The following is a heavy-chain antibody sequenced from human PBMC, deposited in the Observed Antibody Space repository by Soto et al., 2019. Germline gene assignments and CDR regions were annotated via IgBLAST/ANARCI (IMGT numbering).Heavy chain of an antibody. Sequence: VKVSCKASGYTFTSYDINWVRQATGQGLEWMGWMNPNSGNTGYAQKFQGRVTITRDTSASTAYMELSSLRSEDTAVYYCARAGYSSSWGIYYYYYGMDVWGQGTTVTVSS. D-gene: IGHD6-13*01. J-gene: IGHJ6*02. V-gene: IGHV1-8*01. CDR2: MNPNSGNT. CDR3: ARAGYSSSWGIYYYYYGMDV. CDR1: GYTFTSYD.